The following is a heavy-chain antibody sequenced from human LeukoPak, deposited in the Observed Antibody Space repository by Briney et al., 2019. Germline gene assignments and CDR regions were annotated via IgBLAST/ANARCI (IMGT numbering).Heavy chain of an antibody. CDR1: GFTFSSYG. V-gene: IGHV3-30*02. D-gene: IGHD3-10*01. Sequence: GGSLRLSCAASGFTFSSYGMHWVRQAPGKGLEWVAFIRYDGTNKYYADSVKGRFTISRDNAKNSLYLQMNSLRAEDTAVYYCARAGFTFSDYFGSFFDYWGQGTLVTVSS. CDR2: IRYDGTNK. CDR3: ARAGFTFSDYFGSFFDY. J-gene: IGHJ4*02.